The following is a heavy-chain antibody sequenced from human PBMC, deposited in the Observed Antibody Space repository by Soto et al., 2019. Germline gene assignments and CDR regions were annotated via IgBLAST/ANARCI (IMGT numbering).Heavy chain of an antibody. D-gene: IGHD4-17*01. CDR2: IYYSGST. V-gene: IGHV4-31*03. Sequence: PSETLSLTCTVSGDSINSGGYYWSWIRQHPGKGLEWIGYIYYSGSTYYNPSLKSRVTISVDTSKIQFSLKLSSVTAADTAVYYCARLWNADYGVSGDYWGHGTLVTAPQ. CDR3: ARLWNADYGVSGDY. J-gene: IGHJ4*01. CDR1: GDSINSGGYY.